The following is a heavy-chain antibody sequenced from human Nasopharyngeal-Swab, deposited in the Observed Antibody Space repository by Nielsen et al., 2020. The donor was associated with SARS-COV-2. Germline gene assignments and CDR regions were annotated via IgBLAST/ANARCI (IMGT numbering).Heavy chain of an antibody. CDR3: TRGGDCSGGSGQTWIQLWADY. CDR2: IRSKAYGGTT. V-gene: IGHV3-49*02. D-gene: IGHD2-15*01. J-gene: IGHJ4*02. Sequence: WIRQPPGKGLEWVGFIRSKAYGGTTEYAASVKGRFTISRDDSKSIAYLQMNSLKTEDTAVYYCTRGGDCSGGSGQTWIQLWADYWGRGTLVTVSS.